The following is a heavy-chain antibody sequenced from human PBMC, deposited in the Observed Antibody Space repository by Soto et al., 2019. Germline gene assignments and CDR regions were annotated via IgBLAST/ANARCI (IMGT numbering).Heavy chain of an antibody. CDR3: ARDVYYDSRSSDAFDI. Sequence: QVQLVQSGAEVKKPGSSVKVSCKASGGTFSSYAISWVRQAPGQGLEWMGGIIPIFGTANYAQKFQGRVTITADKSTSTAYMELSSLRSEDTAVYYCARDVYYDSRSSDAFDIWGQGTLVTVSS. D-gene: IGHD3-22*01. V-gene: IGHV1-69*06. J-gene: IGHJ3*02. CDR2: IIPIFGTA. CDR1: GGTFSSYA.